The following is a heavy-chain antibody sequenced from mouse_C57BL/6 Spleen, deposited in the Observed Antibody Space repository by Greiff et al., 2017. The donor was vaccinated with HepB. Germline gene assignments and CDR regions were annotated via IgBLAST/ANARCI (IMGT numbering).Heavy chain of an antibody. V-gene: IGHV1-47*01. J-gene: IGHJ3*01. CDR2: FHPYNDDT. D-gene: IGHD2-2*01. CDR3: ARKRTYGYDSFAY. CDR1: GYTFTTYP. Sequence: QVQLKESGAELVKPGASVKMSCKASGYTFTTYPIEWMKQNHGKSLEWIGNFHPYNDDTKYNEKFKGKATLTVEKSSSTVYLELSRLTSDDSAVYYCARKRTYGYDSFAYWGQGTLVTVSA.